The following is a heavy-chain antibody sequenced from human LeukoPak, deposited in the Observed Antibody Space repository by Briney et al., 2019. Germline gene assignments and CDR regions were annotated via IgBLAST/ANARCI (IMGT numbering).Heavy chain of an antibody. V-gene: IGHV1-18*01. CDR1: GYTFTSYG. CDR3: AISYDSSGYYTFDY. J-gene: IGHJ4*02. Sequence: ASVKVSCTASGYTFTSYGISWVRQAPGQGLEWMGWISAYNGNTNYAQKLQGRVTMTTDTSTSTAYMELRSLRSDDTAVYYCAISYDSSGYYTFDYWGQGTLVTVSS. CDR2: ISAYNGNT. D-gene: IGHD3-22*01.